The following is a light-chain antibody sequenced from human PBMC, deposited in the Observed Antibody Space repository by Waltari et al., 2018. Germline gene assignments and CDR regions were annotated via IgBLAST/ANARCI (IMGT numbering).Light chain of an antibody. CDR1: QSVSSN. CDR2: GAS. V-gene: IGKV3-15*01. Sequence: GASQSVSSNLAWDQQKPGQAPRLLIYGASTRATGIPARFSGSGSGTEFTLTISSLQSEDFAVYYCQQYNNWPPWTFGQGTKVEIK. J-gene: IGKJ1*01. CDR3: QQYNNWPPWT.